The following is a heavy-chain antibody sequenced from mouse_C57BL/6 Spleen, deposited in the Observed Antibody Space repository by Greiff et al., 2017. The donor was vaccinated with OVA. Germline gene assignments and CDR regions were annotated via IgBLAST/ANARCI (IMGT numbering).Heavy chain of an antibody. D-gene: IGHD1-1*01. V-gene: IGHV2-2*01. J-gene: IGHJ4*01. Sequence: VHLVESGPGLVQPSQSLSITCTVSGFSLTSYGVHWVRQSPGKGLEWLGVIWSGGSTDYNAAFISRLSISKDNSKSQVFFKMNSLQADDTAIYYCARDIGSSYEAMDYWGQGTSVTVSS. CDR1: GFSLTSYG. CDR3: ARDIGSSYEAMDY. CDR2: IWSGGST.